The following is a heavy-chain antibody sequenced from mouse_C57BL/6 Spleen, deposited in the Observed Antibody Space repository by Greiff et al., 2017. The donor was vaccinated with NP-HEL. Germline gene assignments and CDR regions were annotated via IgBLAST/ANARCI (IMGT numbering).Heavy chain of an antibody. CDR2: ISDGGSYT. Sequence: EVNVVESGGGLVKPGGSLKLSCAASGFTFSSYAMSWVRQTPEKRLEWVATISDGGSYTYYPDNVKGRFTISRDNAKNNLYLQMSHLKSEDTAMYYCAREFAYWGQGTLVTVSA. J-gene: IGHJ3*01. CDR1: GFTFSSYA. CDR3: AREFAY. V-gene: IGHV5-4*03.